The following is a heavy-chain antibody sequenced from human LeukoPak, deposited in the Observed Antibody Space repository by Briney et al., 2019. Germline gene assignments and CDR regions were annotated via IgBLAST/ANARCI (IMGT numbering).Heavy chain of an antibody. CDR1: GGSISSSSYY. CDR2: IYYSGST. CDR3: ARHLGQWLDYFDY. D-gene: IGHD6-19*01. Sequence: PSETLSLTCTVSGGSISSSSYYWGWIRQPPGKGLEWIGSIYYSGSTYYNPSLKSRVTISVDTSRNQFSLKLSSVTAADTAVYYCARHLGQWLDYFDYWGQGTLVIVS. V-gene: IGHV4-39*01. J-gene: IGHJ4*02.